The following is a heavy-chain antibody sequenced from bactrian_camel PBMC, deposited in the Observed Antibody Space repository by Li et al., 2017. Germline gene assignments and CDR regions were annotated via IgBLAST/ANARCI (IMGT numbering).Heavy chain of an antibody. J-gene: IGHJ6*01. V-gene: IGHV3S25*01. CDR2: INNSGGTA. CDR3: VSWASHDVDDFGY. D-gene: IGHD6*01. CDR1: GFTFSSYW. Sequence: QLVESGGGLVQPGGSLRPSCAASGFTFSSYWMYWVRQAPGKGLKWVSTINNSGGTAYYADSVKGRFTISRDNAKNTVYLQMISLKPEDTAVYYCVSWASHDVDDFGYWGQGTQVTVS.